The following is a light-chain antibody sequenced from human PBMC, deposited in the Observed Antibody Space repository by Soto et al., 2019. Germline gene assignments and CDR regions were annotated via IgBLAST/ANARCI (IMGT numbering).Light chain of an antibody. CDR3: AAWDDSLNEYV. V-gene: IGLV1-44*01. J-gene: IGLJ1*01. CDR2: GNN. Sequence: QSVLTQAPSVSGTPGQRVTITCSGSSSNIGRNSVNWYQHLPGTAPKLLTHGNNHRPSGVPDRFSGSKSGTSASLAISGLQLEDEADYCCAAWDDSLNEYVFGDGTKVTAL. CDR1: SSNIGRNS.